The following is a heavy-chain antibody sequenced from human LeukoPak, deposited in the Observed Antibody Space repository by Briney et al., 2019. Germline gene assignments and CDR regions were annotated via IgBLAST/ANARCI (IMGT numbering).Heavy chain of an antibody. D-gene: IGHD2-2*01. J-gene: IGHJ4*02. CDR3: ARDICGSTSCLLYSFDY. CDR2: ISAYNGNT. CDR1: GYTFTSYG. Sequence: GASVKVSCKASGYTFTSYGISWVRQAPGQGLEWMGWISAYNGNTNYAQKLQGRVTMTTDTSTTTAYMELRSLRSDDTAVYYCARDICGSTSCLLYSFDYWGQGTLVTVSS. V-gene: IGHV1-18*01.